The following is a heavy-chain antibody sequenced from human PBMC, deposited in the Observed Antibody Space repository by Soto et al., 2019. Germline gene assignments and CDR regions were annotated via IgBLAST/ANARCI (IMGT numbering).Heavy chain of an antibody. CDR1: GFTFSSYA. Sequence: GGSLRLSCAASGFTFSSYAMSWVRQAPGKGLEWVSAISGSGGSTYYADSVKVRFTIYRDISKNTLYLQMNSLRAEDTAVYYCAKVGRYGYYHYYYMDVWVKGTPVTVSS. CDR3: AKVGRYGYYHYYYMDV. D-gene: IGHD5-18*01. CDR2: ISGSGGST. V-gene: IGHV3-23*01. J-gene: IGHJ6*03.